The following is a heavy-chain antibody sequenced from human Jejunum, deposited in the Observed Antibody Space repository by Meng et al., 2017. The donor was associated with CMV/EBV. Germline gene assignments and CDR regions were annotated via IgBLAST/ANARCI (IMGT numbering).Heavy chain of an antibody. Sequence: QRHVKGPGPGLVKPSGTLSLTCTVAGGSVNNYYWSWIRQSAGKGLEWIGRFYSSDTYNYHPSLDSRVTMSLDTSKNQFSLNLRSVTAADTATYYCARGPGASTREGFDYWGLGTLVTVSS. CDR3: ARGPGASTREGFDY. V-gene: IGHV4-4*07. CDR2: FYSSDTY. CDR1: GGSVNNYY. J-gene: IGHJ4*02. D-gene: IGHD1-26*01.